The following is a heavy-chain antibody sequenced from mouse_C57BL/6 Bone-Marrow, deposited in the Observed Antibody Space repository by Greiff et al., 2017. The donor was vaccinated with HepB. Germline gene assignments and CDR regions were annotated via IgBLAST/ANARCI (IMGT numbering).Heavy chain of an antibody. V-gene: IGHV1-81*01. CDR1: GYTFTSYG. D-gene: IGHD1-1*01. CDR3: AISSSDYGSSFSWFAY. J-gene: IGHJ3*01. CDR2: IYPRSGNT. Sequence: VQLQQSGAELARPGASVKLSCKASGYTFTSYGISWVKQSTGQGLEWIGEIYPRSGNTYYNEKFKGKATLTADKSSSTAYIELRSLTSEDSAVYSCAISSSDYGSSFSWFAYWGRGPLVTVSA.